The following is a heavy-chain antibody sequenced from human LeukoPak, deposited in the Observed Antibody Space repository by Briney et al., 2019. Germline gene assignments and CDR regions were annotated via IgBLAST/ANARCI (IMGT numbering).Heavy chain of an antibody. J-gene: IGHJ3*02. CDR1: GGSISSYY. Sequence: PSETLSLTCTVSGGSISSYYWSWIRRPPGKGLEWIGYIHYSGSTNYNPSLKSRVTISVDTSTNQFSLKLTSMTAADTAVYYCARGGEDSSGIDAFDIWGQGTMVTVSS. CDR2: IHYSGST. D-gene: IGHD3-22*01. V-gene: IGHV4-59*12. CDR3: ARGGEDSSGIDAFDI.